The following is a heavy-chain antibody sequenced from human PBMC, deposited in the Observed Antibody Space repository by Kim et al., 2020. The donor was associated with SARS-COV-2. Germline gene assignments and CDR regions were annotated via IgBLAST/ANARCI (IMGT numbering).Heavy chain of an antibody. CDR1: GFTFSSYG. V-gene: IGHV3-33*01. Sequence: GGSLRLSCAASGFTFSSYGMHWVRQAPGKGLEWVAVIWYDGSNKYYADSVKGRFTISRDNSKNTLYLQMNSLRAEDTAVYYCAREYFGTMKKTGNAFDIWGQGTMVTVSS. CDR2: IWYDGSNK. D-gene: IGHD3-22*01. J-gene: IGHJ3*02. CDR3: AREYFGTMKKTGNAFDI.